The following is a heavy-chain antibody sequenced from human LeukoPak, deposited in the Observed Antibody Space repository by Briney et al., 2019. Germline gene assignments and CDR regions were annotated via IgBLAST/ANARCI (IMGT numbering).Heavy chain of an antibody. CDR1: GGTFSSYA. Sequence: GASVKVSCKASGGTFSSYAISWVRQAPGQGLEWMGGIIPIFGTANYAQKFQGRVTITADASTSTAYMELSSLRSEDTAVYYCAPGEMATIARFDYWGQGTLVTVSS. CDR2: IIPIFGTA. J-gene: IGHJ4*02. CDR3: APGEMATIARFDY. V-gene: IGHV1-69*13. D-gene: IGHD5-24*01.